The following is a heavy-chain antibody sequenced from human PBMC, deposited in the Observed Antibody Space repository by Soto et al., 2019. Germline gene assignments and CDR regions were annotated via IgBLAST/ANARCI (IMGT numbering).Heavy chain of an antibody. Sequence: QVPLVESGGGVVQPGRSLRLSFAASGLTFSNYAMHWVRQAPGKGLEWVAFISYDGTNRCYPDSVKGRFTISRDNSKNTLYLQMNSLKTEDTAVYDCARESSSTVTTGGGGSAKDYWGQGTLVTVSS. D-gene: IGHD4-17*01. CDR3: ARESSSTVTTGGGGSAKDY. J-gene: IGHJ4*02. V-gene: IGHV3-30-3*01. CDR1: GLTFSNYA. CDR2: ISYDGTNR.